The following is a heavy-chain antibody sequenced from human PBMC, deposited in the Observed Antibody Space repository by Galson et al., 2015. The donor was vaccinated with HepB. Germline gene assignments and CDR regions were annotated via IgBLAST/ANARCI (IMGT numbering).Heavy chain of an antibody. CDR3: ARGDRYSYGRTYYYYYYMDV. J-gene: IGHJ6*03. CDR2: ISYDGSNK. V-gene: IGHV3-30-3*01. D-gene: IGHD5-18*01. Sequence: SLRLSCAASGFTFSSYAMHWVRQAPGKGLEWVAVISYDGSNKYYADSVKGRFTISRDNSKNTLYLQMNSLRAEDTAVYYCARGDRYSYGRTYYYYYYMDVWGKGTTVTVSS. CDR1: GFTFSSYA.